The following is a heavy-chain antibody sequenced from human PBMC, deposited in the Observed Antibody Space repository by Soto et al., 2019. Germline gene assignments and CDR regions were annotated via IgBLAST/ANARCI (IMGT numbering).Heavy chain of an antibody. CDR3: ARDEGGYDILTGYYKAHHCDY. CDR1: GYTFTHFY. J-gene: IGHJ4*02. Sequence: ASVKVSCKASGYTFTHFYITWVRQAPGQGLEWMGAIRSHNFNTNFAQKLQGRVAQTTDTSANTAYMELMSLTSDDTAVYYCARDEGGYDILTGYYKAHHCDYWGQGRLGTVS. D-gene: IGHD3-9*01. CDR2: IRSHNFNT. V-gene: IGHV1-18*01.